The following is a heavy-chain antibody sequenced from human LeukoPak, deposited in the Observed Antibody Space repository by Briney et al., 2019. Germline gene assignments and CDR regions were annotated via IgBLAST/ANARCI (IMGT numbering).Heavy chain of an antibody. Sequence: SKTLSLTCTVSGGSISSSSYYWGWIRQPPGKGLEWIGSIYYSGSTYYNPSLKSRVTISVDTSKNQFSLKLSSVTAADTAVYYCARQKYDSSGYYYTHFDYWGQGTLVTVSS. CDR2: IYYSGST. J-gene: IGHJ4*02. CDR3: ARQKYDSSGYYYTHFDY. CDR1: GGSISSSSYY. V-gene: IGHV4-39*01. D-gene: IGHD3-22*01.